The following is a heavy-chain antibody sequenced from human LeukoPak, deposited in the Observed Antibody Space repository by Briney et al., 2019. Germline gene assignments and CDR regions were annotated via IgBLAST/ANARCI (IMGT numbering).Heavy chain of an antibody. Sequence: ASVKVSCKASGYTFTGYYMHWVRQAPGQGLEWMGIINPSGGSTSYAQKFQGRVTMTRDTSTSAVYMELSSLRSEDTAVYYCAFYSHAFDIWGQGTMVTVSS. CDR2: INPSGGST. D-gene: IGHD2-21*01. CDR3: AFYSHAFDI. J-gene: IGHJ3*02. V-gene: IGHV1-46*03. CDR1: GYTFTGYY.